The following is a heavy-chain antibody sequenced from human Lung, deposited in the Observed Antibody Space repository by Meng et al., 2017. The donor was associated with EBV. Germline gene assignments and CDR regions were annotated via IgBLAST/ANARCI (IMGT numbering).Heavy chain of an antibody. CDR1: GYSFSNYW. Sequence: GAEVKKPGASLKTTCKGSGYSFSNYWIGWVRQMPGKGLEWMGIIYPGDSDTRYSPSFQGQVTISADKSISTAYLQWSSLKASDTAMYYCARRHYYDSSGYLVGYFDLWGRGTMVTVSS. CDR3: ARRHYYDSSGYLVGYFDL. D-gene: IGHD3-22*01. CDR2: IYPGDSDT. V-gene: IGHV5-51*01. J-gene: IGHJ2*01.